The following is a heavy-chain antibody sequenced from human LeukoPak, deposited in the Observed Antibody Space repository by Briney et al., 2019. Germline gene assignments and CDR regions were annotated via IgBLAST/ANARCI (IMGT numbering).Heavy chain of an antibody. Sequence: GGSLRLSCAASGFTFSSYAMRWVRQAPGKGLEWVSAISGSGGSTYYADSVKGRFTIPRDNSKNTLYLQMNSLRAEDTAVYYCAKDLLIAAAGTFDYWGQGTLVTVSS. CDR2: ISGSGGST. J-gene: IGHJ4*02. V-gene: IGHV3-23*01. CDR3: AKDLLIAAAGTFDY. CDR1: GFTFSSYA. D-gene: IGHD6-13*01.